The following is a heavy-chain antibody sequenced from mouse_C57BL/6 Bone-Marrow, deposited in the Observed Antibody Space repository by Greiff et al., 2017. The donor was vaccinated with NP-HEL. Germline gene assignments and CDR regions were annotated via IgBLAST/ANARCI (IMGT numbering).Heavy chain of an antibody. CDR3: ARLDDYDDRYAMDY. J-gene: IGHJ4*01. V-gene: IGHV1-42*01. D-gene: IGHD2-4*01. Sequence: VQLKQSGPELVKPGASVKISCKASGYSFTGYYMNWVKQSPEKSLEWIGEINPSTGGTTYNQKFKAKATLTVDKSSSTAYMQLKSLTSEDSAVYYCARLDDYDDRYAMDYWGQGTSVTVSS. CDR1: GYSFTGYY. CDR2: INPSTGGT.